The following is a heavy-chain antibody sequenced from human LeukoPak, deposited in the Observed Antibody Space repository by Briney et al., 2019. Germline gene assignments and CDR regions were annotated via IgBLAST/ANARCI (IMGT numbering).Heavy chain of an antibody. Sequence: PSETLSLTCAVYGGSFSGYYWSWIRQPPGKGLEWIGEINHSGSTNYNPSLKSRVTISVDTSKNQFSLKLSSVTAADTAVYYCARVRPRVGGYWNHYYYYGMDVWGQGTTVTVSS. V-gene: IGHV4-34*01. D-gene: IGHD2-21*02. CDR3: ARVRPRVGGYWNHYYYYGMDV. CDR1: GGSFSGYY. J-gene: IGHJ6*02. CDR2: INHSGST.